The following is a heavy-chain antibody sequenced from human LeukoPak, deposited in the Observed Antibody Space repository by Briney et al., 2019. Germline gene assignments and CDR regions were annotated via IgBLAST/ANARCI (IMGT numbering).Heavy chain of an antibody. Sequence: SQTLSLTCVVSGDSVSSKNGAWNWIRQSPSRGLEWLGRTYYRFKWYNDYAESMEGRMTISQDTSKNQYSLHLNSVAPDDTAVYYCARDFGTTGWHTFDYWGQGTLVTVSS. CDR1: GDSVSSKNGA. CDR2: TYYRFKWYN. D-gene: IGHD6-19*01. V-gene: IGHV6-1*01. J-gene: IGHJ4*02. CDR3: ARDFGTTGWHTFDY.